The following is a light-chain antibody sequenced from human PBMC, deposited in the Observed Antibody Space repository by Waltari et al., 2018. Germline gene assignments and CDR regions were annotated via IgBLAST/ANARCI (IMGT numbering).Light chain of an antibody. Sequence: INCRVSQDGGTCGCYQQKPGTAPKLLIYAVSTLQTGVPSRFSGSGSGTDFTLTISGLQPEDFATYYCQQYYNFPRTFGQGTVVEVK. CDR3: QQYYNFPRT. J-gene: IGKJ1*01. CDR2: AVS. CDR1: QDGGTC. V-gene: IGKV1D-8*01.